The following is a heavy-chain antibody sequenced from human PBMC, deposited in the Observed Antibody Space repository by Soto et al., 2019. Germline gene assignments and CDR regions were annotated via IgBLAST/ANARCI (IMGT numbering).Heavy chain of an antibody. CDR1: GFTFSSYW. CDR3: ARDPQWLAPDY. Sequence: PGGSLRLSCAAYGFTFSSYWMHWVRQAPGKGLVWVSRINSDGSSTSYADSVKGRFTISRDNAKNTLYLQMNSLRAEDTAVYYCARDPQWLAPDYWGQGTLVTVSS. D-gene: IGHD6-19*01. V-gene: IGHV3-74*01. CDR2: INSDGSST. J-gene: IGHJ4*02.